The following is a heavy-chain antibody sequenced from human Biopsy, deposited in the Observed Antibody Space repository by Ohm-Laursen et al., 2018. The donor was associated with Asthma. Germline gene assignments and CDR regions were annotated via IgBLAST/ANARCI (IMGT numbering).Heavy chain of an antibody. CDR3: ASPSSSREILYYYYNMDI. V-gene: IGHV1-69*06. CDR2: ISPVFGST. CDR1: GGTFGNYA. J-gene: IGHJ6*02. Sequence: EFSVKVSCKASGGTFGNYAISWVRQAPGLGLEWMGGISPVFGSTNIAQKFQGRVTISADIFTKTAYLEVSSLRSDDTAVYYCASPSSSREILYYYYNMDIWGQGTTVTV. D-gene: IGHD6-13*01.